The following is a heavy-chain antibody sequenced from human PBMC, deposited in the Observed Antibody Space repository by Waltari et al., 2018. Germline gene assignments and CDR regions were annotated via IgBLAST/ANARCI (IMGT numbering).Heavy chain of an antibody. CDR2: ISYDGSNK. V-gene: IGHV3-30-3*01. J-gene: IGHJ5*02. CDR3: ARGMTTGAP. Sequence: QVQLVESGGGVVQPGRSLRLSCAASGFPFSSYAMPWVRQAPGKGLEWVAVISYDGSNKYYADSVKGRFTISRDNSKNTLYLQMNSLRAEDTAVYYCARGMTTGAPWGQGTLVTVSS. D-gene: IGHD4-17*01. CDR1: GFPFSSYA.